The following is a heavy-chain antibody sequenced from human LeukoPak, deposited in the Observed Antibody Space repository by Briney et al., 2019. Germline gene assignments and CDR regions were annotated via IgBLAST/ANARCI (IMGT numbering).Heavy chain of an antibody. J-gene: IGHJ5*02. V-gene: IGHV3-21*04. Sequence: PGGSLRLSCAASGFTFSSYSMNWVRQAPGKGLEWVSSISSSSSYIYYADSVKGRFTISRDNAKNSLYLQMNSLRAEDMAFYYCAKGNSGSYSLDWFDPWGQGTLVTVSS. CDR3: AKGNSGSYSLDWFDP. CDR2: ISSSSSYI. CDR1: GFTFSSYS. D-gene: IGHD5-12*01.